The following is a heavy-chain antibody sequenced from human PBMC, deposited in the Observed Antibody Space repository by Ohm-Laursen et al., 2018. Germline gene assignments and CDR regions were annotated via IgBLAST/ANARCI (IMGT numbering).Heavy chain of an antibody. J-gene: IGHJ4*02. CDR1: GYSISSGYY. CDR3: ARKTDWNHYYFDY. D-gene: IGHD1-1*01. CDR2: IYYTGST. Sequence: SETLSLTCAVSGYSISSGYYWGWIRQPPGKGLEWIGSIYYTGSTYFNPSLQSRVTISVDTSKNQFSLNLSSVTAADTAMYYCARKTDWNHYYFDYWGQGTLVTVSS. V-gene: IGHV4-38-2*01.